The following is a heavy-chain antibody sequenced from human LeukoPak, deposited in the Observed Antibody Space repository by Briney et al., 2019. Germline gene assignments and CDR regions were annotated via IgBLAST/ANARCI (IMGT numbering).Heavy chain of an antibody. J-gene: IGHJ6*03. Sequence: SETLSLTCTVSGGSISSGDYYWSWIRQPPGKGLEWIGYIYYSGSTYYNPSLKSRVTISVDTSKNQFSLKLSSVTAADTAVYYCARAASSPPYYYYYYMDVWGKGTTVTVSS. V-gene: IGHV4-30-4*08. CDR1: GGSISSGDYY. CDR3: ARAASSPPYYYYYYMDV. CDR2: IYYSGST.